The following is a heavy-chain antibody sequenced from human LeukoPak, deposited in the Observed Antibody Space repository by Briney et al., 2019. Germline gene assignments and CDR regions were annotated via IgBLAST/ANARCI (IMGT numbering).Heavy chain of an antibody. D-gene: IGHD4-17*01. V-gene: IGHV4-39*07. CDR3: ARGTYGLIDY. CDR2: KYYSGST. Sequence: SETLSLTCTVSGDSISSSSYYWGWIRQPPGKGLEWIGSKYYSGSTYYNPSLKSRVTISVDTSKNQFSLKLSSVTAADTAVYYCARGTYGLIDYWGQGTLVTVSS. CDR1: GDSISSSSYY. J-gene: IGHJ4*02.